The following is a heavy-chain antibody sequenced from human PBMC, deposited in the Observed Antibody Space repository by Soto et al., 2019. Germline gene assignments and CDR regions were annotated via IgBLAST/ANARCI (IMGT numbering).Heavy chain of an antibody. V-gene: IGHV2-26*01. CDR2: IFSNDEK. J-gene: IGHJ5*02. CDR1: GFSLSNARMG. CDR3: ARMYGDYDYNWFDP. Sequence: QVTLKESGPVLVKPTETLTLTCTVSGFSLSNARMGVSWIRQPPGKALEWLAHIFSNDEKSYSTSLKSRLTTXKXTXXSQVVLTMTNMDPVDTATYYCARMYGDYDYNWFDPWGQGTLVTVSS. D-gene: IGHD4-17*01.